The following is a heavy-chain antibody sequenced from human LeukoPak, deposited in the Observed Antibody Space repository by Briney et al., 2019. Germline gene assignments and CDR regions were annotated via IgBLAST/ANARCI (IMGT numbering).Heavy chain of an antibody. D-gene: IGHD2-15*01. CDR2: IYPGDSDT. V-gene: IGHV5-51*01. Sequence: GESLKISCKGSGYSFTSYWIGWVRQMPGKGLEWMVIIYPGDSDTRYSPSFQGQVTISADKSISTAYLQWSSLKASDTAMYYCARGSLVVVAAGWFDPWGQGTLVTVSS. CDR3: ARGSLVVVAAGWFDP. CDR1: GYSFTSYW. J-gene: IGHJ5*02.